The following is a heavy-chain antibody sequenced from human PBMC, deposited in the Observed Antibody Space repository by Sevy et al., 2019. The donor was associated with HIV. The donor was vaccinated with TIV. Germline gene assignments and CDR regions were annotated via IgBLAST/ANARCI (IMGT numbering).Heavy chain of an antibody. Sequence: GGSLRLSCVASGFNLSPYWMTWVRQAPGKGLEWVANIKQDGNEKYYVDSVKDRFTVSRDNAKNALYLQMYSLRVEDKAVYFCASNTYHYDSNTYYPVYWGQGTRVTVSS. V-gene: IGHV3-7*01. D-gene: IGHD3-22*01. CDR3: ASNTYHYDSNTYYPVY. J-gene: IGHJ4*02. CDR2: IKQDGNEK. CDR1: GFNLSPYW.